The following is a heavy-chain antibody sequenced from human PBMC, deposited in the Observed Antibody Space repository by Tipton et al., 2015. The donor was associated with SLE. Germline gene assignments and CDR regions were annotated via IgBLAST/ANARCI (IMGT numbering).Heavy chain of an antibody. Sequence: LRLSCTVSNGSITSLYDYWGWVRQPPGKGLEWLGSVVYGGRYYYNASLRSRVTISVDTVKTQVSLKLSSVTAADTAVYYCARDPNGGYGSFDYWGLGALVTVSS. CDR1: NGSITSLYDY. CDR3: ARDPNGGYGSFDY. V-gene: IGHV4-39*07. D-gene: IGHD7-27*01. J-gene: IGHJ4*02. CDR2: VVYGGRY.